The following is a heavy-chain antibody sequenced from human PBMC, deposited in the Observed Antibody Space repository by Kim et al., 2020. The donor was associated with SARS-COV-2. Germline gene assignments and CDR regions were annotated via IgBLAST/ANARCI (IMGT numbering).Heavy chain of an antibody. CDR3: ARTMVRGAPVGWFDP. V-gene: IGHV5-51*01. J-gene: IGHJ5*02. Sequence: GESLKISCKGSGYSFTSYWIGWVRQMPGKGLEWMGIIYPGDSDTRYSPSFQGQVTISADKSISTAYLQWSSLKASDTAMYYCARTMVRGAPVGWFDPWGQGTLVTVSS. D-gene: IGHD3-10*01. CDR1: GYSFTSYW. CDR2: IYPGDSDT.